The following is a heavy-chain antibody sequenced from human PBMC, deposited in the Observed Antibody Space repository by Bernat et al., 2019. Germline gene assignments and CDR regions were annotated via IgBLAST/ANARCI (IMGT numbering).Heavy chain of an antibody. CDR2: IVVGSGNT. CDR1: GFTFTSSA. J-gene: IGHJ4*02. CDR3: AAGYYYGSGSYYIPDY. D-gene: IGHD3-10*01. V-gene: IGHV1-58*01. Sequence: QMQLVQSGHEVKKPGTSVKVSCKASGFTFTSSAVQWVRQARGQRLEWIGWIVVGSGNTNYAQKFQERVTITRDMSTSTAYMELSSLRSEDTAVYYCAAGYYYGSGSYYIPDYWGQGTLVTVSS.